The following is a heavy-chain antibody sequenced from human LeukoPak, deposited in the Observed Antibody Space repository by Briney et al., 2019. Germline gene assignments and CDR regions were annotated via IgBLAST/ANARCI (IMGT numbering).Heavy chain of an antibody. CDR1: GFTFSSYA. CDR3: AKSSPGRFVVVPAAIVFDY. V-gene: IGHV3-23*01. Sequence: GGSLRLSCAASGFTFSSYAMSWVRQAPGKGLEWVSAISGSGGSTYYADSVKGRFTISRDNSKNTLYLQMNSLRAEDTAVYYCAKSSPGRFVVVPAAIVFDYWGQGTLVTVSS. J-gene: IGHJ4*02. CDR2: ISGSGGST. D-gene: IGHD2-2*02.